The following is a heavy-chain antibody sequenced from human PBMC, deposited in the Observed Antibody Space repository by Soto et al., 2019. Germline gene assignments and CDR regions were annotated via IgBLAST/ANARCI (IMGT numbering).Heavy chain of an antibody. CDR1: GGSISSGGYY. V-gene: IGHV4-31*03. CDR3: ARYCSSTSCYAHDAFDI. Sequence: QVQLQESGPGLVKPSQTLSLTCTVSGGSISSGGYYWSWIRQHPGKGLEWIGYIYYSGSTYYNPFLKSRVTISVDTSKNQFSLKLSSVTAADTAVYYCARYCSSTSCYAHDAFDIWGQGTMVTVSS. D-gene: IGHD2-2*01. CDR2: IYYSGST. J-gene: IGHJ3*02.